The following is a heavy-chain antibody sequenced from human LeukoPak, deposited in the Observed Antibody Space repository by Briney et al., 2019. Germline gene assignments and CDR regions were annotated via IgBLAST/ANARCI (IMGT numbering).Heavy chain of an antibody. J-gene: IGHJ3*02. Sequence: GGSLRLSCEVSGFTFSSYWMSWVRQAPGKGLEWVANVKQDGSEKYYVDPVKGRFTISRDNAKNSLYLQMNSLRDEDTAVYYCAREMLRGYRDGPIGSGYYSEAFDIWGQGTMVTVSS. V-gene: IGHV3-7*01. D-gene: IGHD3-22*01. CDR1: GFTFSSYW. CDR2: VKQDGSEK. CDR3: AREMLRGYRDGPIGSGYYSEAFDI.